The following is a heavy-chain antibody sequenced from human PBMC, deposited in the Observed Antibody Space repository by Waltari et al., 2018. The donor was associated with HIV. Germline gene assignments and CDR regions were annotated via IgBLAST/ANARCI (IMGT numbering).Heavy chain of an antibody. Sequence: EVQLVESGGGLVQPGRSLRLPCTASGFTFGDYAMSWVRQAPGKGLEWVGFIGSKANGGTTEYAASVKGRFTISRDDSKSIAYLQMNSLKTEDTAVYYCTRREQQLEGDWFDPWGQGTLVTVSS. V-gene: IGHV3-49*04. D-gene: IGHD6-13*01. CDR2: IGSKANGGTT. CDR1: GFTFGDYA. CDR3: TRREQQLEGDWFDP. J-gene: IGHJ5*02.